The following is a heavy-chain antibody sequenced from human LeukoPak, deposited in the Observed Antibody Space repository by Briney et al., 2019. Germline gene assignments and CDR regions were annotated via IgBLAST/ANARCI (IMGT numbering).Heavy chain of an antibody. Sequence: GGSLRLSCAASGFTFSTSAMHWVRQAPGKGLEYVSVISSNGGSTYYANSVEGRFTISRDNSKNTLYLQMGSLRAEDMAVYYCARVMPPYCSGGSCHSDYWGQGTVVTVSS. V-gene: IGHV3-64*01. CDR1: GFTFSTSA. J-gene: IGHJ4*02. CDR3: ARVMPPYCSGGSCHSDY. D-gene: IGHD2-15*01. CDR2: ISSNGGST.